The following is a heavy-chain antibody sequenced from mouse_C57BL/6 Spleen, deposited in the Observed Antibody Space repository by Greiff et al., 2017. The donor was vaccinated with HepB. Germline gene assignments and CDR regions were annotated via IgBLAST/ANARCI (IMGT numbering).Heavy chain of an antibody. D-gene: IGHD2-5*01. Sequence: ESGPGLVKPSQSLSLTCSVTGYSITSGYYWNWIRQFPGNKLEWMGYISYDGSNNYNPSLKNRISITRDTSKNQFFLKLNSVTTEDTATYYCARGYYSNYEAWFAYWGQGTLVTVSA. CDR1: GYSITSGYY. CDR3: ARGYYSNYEAWFAY. J-gene: IGHJ3*01. CDR2: ISYDGSN. V-gene: IGHV3-6*01.